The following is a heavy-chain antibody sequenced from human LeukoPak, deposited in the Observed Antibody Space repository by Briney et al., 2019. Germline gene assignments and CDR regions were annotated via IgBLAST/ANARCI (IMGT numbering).Heavy chain of an antibody. D-gene: IGHD5-12*01. CDR1: GGSISSYY. V-gene: IGHV4-59*08. CDR3: ARHKKVSGCDY. J-gene: IGHJ4*02. CDR2: IYYSGST. Sequence: SETLSLTCTVSGGSISSYYWSWIRQPPGKGLEWIGYIYYSGSTNYNPSLKSRVTISVDTSKNQFSLKLSSVTAADTAGYYCARHKKVSGCDYWGQGTLVTVSS.